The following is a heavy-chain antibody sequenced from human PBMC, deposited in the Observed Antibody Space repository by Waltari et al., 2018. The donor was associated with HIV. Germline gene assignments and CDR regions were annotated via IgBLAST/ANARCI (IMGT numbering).Heavy chain of an antibody. D-gene: IGHD5-18*01. Sequence: EVQLVESGGGLVQPGGSLRLSCAASGFTVSSNYMSWVRQAPGKGRGCVSVIFTVGSTYYADSVKGRLTISRDKSKNTLYLQMNSLRAEDTAVYYCASPDTTMVHGHYYFYHMDVWGQGTTVTVSS. CDR1: GFTVSSNY. J-gene: IGHJ6*02. CDR3: ASPDTTMVHGHYYFYHMDV. V-gene: IGHV3-66*01. CDR2: IFTVGST.